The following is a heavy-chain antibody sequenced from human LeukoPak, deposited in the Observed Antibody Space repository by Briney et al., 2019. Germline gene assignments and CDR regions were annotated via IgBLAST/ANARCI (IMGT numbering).Heavy chain of an antibody. D-gene: IGHD3-10*01. CDR2: IYHSGST. V-gene: IGHV4-38-2*02. CDR1: GYSISSGYY. J-gene: IGHJ6*03. Sequence: SETLSLTCTVSGYSISSGYYWGWIRQPPGKGLEWVGSIYHSGSTYYNPSLKSRATISVDTSKNHFSLKMSSVTAADTAVYYCARVPNYYGSGSYSTYYYYYMDVWGKGTTVTVSS. CDR3: ARVPNYYGSGSYSTYYYYYMDV.